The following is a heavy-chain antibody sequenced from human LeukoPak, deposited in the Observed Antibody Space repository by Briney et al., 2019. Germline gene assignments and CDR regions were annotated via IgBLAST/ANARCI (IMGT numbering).Heavy chain of an antibody. D-gene: IGHD6-13*01. V-gene: IGHV3-21*01. J-gene: IGHJ4*02. Sequence: GGSLRLSCAASGFTFSSYSMNWVRQAPGKGLEWVSSISSSSSYIYYADSVKGRFTISRDNAKNTLYLQMNSLRDEDTAVYYCARGWVAASGTIYWGQGTLVTVSS. CDR2: ISSSSSYI. CDR1: GFTFSSYS. CDR3: ARGWVAASGTIY.